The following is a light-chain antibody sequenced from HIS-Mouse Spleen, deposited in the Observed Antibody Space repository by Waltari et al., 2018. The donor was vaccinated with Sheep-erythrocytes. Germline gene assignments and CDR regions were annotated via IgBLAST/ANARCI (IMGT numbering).Light chain of an antibody. J-gene: IGLJ3*02. CDR3: CSYAGSYTFWV. CDR1: HRDFGVYNY. Sequence: QSALTPPRSVSGSPGRSVTISCTGTHRDFGVYNYCSCSQNHPGKAPKLMIYDVSKRPSGVPDRFSGSKSGNTASLTISGLQAEDEADYYCCSYAGSYTFWVFGGGTRLTVL. CDR2: DVS. V-gene: IGLV2-11*01.